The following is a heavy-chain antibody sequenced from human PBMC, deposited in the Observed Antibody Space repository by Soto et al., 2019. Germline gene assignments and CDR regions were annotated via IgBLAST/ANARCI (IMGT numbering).Heavy chain of an antibody. J-gene: IGHJ4*02. CDR3: ARDMNDNAYFD. V-gene: IGHV3-33*01. CDR1: GLIFSGNG. Sequence: QVQLVESGGGVVQPGRSLRLSCAASGLIFSGNGMHWVRQAPGKGLEWVAMIWFDGSQQRYADSVQGRFIISRDNSKSRLDLEMNSLRVEDTAVYYCARDMNDNAYFDWGQGTLVTVSS. D-gene: IGHD3-16*01. CDR2: IWFDGSQQ.